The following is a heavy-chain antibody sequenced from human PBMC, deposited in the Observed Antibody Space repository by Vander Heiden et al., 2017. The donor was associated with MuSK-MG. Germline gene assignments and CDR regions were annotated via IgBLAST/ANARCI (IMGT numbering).Heavy chain of an antibody. CDR1: GGSFSGYY. V-gene: IGHV4-34*01. Sequence: QVQLQQWGAGLLKPSETLSLTCAVYGGSFSGYYWSWIRQPPGKGLEWIGEINHSGSTNYNPALKSRVTISVDTSKNQLSLKLRSVTAAETAVYYYAIDGWGVRDCYFDYWGQRTMVTVSS. CDR3: AIDGWGVRDCYFDY. D-gene: IGHD3-10*01. CDR2: INHSGST. J-gene: IGHJ4*02.